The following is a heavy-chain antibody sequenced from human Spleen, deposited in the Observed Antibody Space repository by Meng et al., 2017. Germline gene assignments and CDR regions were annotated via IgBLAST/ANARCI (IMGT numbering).Heavy chain of an antibody. J-gene: IGHJ4*02. CDR3: ARPSDSSGHVDY. D-gene: IGHD3-22*01. V-gene: IGHV3-33*01. CDR2: IWYDGSNK. Sequence: GESLKISCAASGFTFSSYGMHWVRQAPGKGLEWVAVIWYDGSNKYYADSVKGRFTISRDNSKNTLYLQMNSLRPEDTAVYYCARPSDSSGHVDYWGQGTLVTVSS. CDR1: GFTFSSYG.